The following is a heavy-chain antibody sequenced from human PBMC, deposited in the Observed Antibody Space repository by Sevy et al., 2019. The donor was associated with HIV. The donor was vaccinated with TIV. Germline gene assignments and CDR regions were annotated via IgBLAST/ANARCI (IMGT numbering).Heavy chain of an antibody. V-gene: IGHV3-15*01. D-gene: IGHD2-15*01. CDR2: IRSKAGGGTT. CDR3: TTDHRRDGIVVVPFEY. Sequence: GGSLRLSCAASGFTFSNAWMSWVRQSPGKGLEWVGRIRSKAGGGTTDYATIGKGKFTISRDYSRDIPYLQLNSLETWDTAVYYGTTDHRRDGIVVVPFEYWGEGTLVTVSS. J-gene: IGHJ4*02. CDR1: GFTFSNAW.